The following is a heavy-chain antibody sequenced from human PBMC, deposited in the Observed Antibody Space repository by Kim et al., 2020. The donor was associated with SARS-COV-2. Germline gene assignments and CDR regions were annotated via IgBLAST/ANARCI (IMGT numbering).Heavy chain of an antibody. CDR1: GYTFTSNH. J-gene: IGHJ4*02. CDR3: ARDREGDRTFDY. D-gene: IGHD2-21*02. V-gene: IGHV1-46*01. Sequence: ASVKVSCKASGYTFTSNHMHWVRQAPGQGLEWMGMITPSGGSTNYAQKFQGSVTMTRDTSTSTVYMELSSLRSEDTAVYYCARDREGDRTFDYWGQGTLVTVSP. CDR2: ITPSGGST.